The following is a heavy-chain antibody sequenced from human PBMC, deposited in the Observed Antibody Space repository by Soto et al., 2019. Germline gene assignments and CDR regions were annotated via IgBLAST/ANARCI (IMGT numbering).Heavy chain of an antibody. CDR2: IKQDGSEK. Sequence: EVQLVESGGGLVQPGGSLRLSCAASGFTFSSYWMSWVRQAPGKGLEWVANIKQDGSEKYYVDSVKGRFTISRDNAKNSLYLQMSSLSAEDAAVYYCARSGRYSGYDWGEDYWGQATLVTVSS. CDR3: ARSGRYSGYDWGEDY. CDR1: GFTFSSYW. V-gene: IGHV3-7*01. J-gene: IGHJ4*02. D-gene: IGHD5-12*01.